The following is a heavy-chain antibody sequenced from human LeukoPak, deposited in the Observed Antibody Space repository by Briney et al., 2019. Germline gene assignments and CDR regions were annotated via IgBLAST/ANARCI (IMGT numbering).Heavy chain of an antibody. Sequence: GGSLRLSCAASGFTFSSYAMSWVRQAPGKGLEWVANIKQDGSEKYYVDSVKGRFTISRDNAKNSLYLQMNSLRAEDTAVYYCARSSGYYPRGAFDIWGQGTMVTVSS. J-gene: IGHJ3*02. CDR3: ARSSGYYPRGAFDI. CDR1: GFTFSSYA. CDR2: IKQDGSEK. V-gene: IGHV3-7*01. D-gene: IGHD3-22*01.